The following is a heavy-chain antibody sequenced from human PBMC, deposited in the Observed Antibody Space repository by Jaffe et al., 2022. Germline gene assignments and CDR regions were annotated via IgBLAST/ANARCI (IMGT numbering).Heavy chain of an antibody. CDR3: ARGSGGDCSGGSCYNFDAFDI. J-gene: IGHJ3*02. V-gene: IGHV4-4*02. D-gene: IGHD2-15*01. Sequence: QVQLQESGPGLVKPSGTLSLTCAVSGGSISSSNWWSWVRQPPGKGLEWIGEIYHSGSTNYNPSLKSRVTISVDKSKNQFSLKLSSVTAADTAVYYCARGSGGDCSGGSCYNFDAFDIWGQGTMVTVSS. CDR2: IYHSGST. CDR1: GGSISSSNW.